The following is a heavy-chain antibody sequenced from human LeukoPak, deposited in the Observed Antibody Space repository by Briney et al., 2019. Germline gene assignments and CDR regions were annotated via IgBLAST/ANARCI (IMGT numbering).Heavy chain of an antibody. V-gene: IGHV3-23*01. CDR1: GFTFSSYA. Sequence: GGSLRLSCAASGFTFSSYAMSWVRQAPGKGLEWVSAIIGSGGSTYYADSVKGRFTISRDNSKNTLYLQMNSLRAEDTAVYYCAKDFSSSGWHYYSDYWGQGTLVTVSS. CDR3: AKDFSSSGWHYYSDY. D-gene: IGHD6-19*01. CDR2: IIGSGGST. J-gene: IGHJ4*02.